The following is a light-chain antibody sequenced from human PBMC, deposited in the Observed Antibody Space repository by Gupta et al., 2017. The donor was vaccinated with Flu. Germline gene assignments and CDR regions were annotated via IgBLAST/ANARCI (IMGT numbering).Light chain of an antibody. CDR3: QQYDTLFIT. V-gene: IGKV4-1*01. Sequence: YLGERATINCKSSQSVLNTPNNKNYLAWYQQKPGQPPKLLIYWASTRESGVPDRFSGSGSGTDFTLTISNLQAEDVAVYYCQQYDTLFITFGQGTRLEIK. J-gene: IGKJ5*01. CDR1: QSVLNTPNNKNY. CDR2: WAS.